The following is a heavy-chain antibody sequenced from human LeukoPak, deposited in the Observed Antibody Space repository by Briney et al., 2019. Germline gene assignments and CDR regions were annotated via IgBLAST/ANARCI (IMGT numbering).Heavy chain of an antibody. V-gene: IGHV3-23*01. J-gene: IGHJ1*01. CDR3: AQQVGYCSSGSCYFTY. Sequence: SGGSLRLSCAASGFPFSSSAMTWVRQAPGKGLEWVSTITDTGDSTHYADSVKGRFTISRDKSKNTLSLQMNSLRAEDTAVYYCAQQVGYCSSGSCYFTYWGQGTLVTVSS. D-gene: IGHD2-15*01. CDR2: ITDTGDST. CDR1: GFPFSSSA.